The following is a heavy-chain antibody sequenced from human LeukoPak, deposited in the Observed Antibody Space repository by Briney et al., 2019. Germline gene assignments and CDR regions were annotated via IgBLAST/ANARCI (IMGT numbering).Heavy chain of an antibody. CDR1: GGSFSGHY. Sequence: SETLSLTCAVYGGSFSGHYWSWIRQPPGKGLEWIGEINHSGSTNYNPSLKSRVTISVDTSKNQFSLKLSSVTAADTAVYYCARGGGPLDAFDIWGQGTMVTVSS. J-gene: IGHJ3*02. CDR3: ARGGGPLDAFDI. V-gene: IGHV4-34*01. CDR2: INHSGST.